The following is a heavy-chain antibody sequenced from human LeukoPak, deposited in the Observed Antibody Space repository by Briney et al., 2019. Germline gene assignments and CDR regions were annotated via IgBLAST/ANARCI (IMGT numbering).Heavy chain of an antibody. J-gene: IGHJ4*02. V-gene: IGHV1-69*04. CDR2: IIPILGIA. Sequence: SVTVSCTASGGTFSSYAISWVRQAPGQGLEWMGRIIPILGIANYAQKFQGRVTMTTDTSTSTAYMELGSLRSDDTAVYYCATSGYYYDSSGYDDYWGQGTLVTVSS. D-gene: IGHD3-22*01. CDR3: ATSGYYYDSSGYDDY. CDR1: GGTFSSYA.